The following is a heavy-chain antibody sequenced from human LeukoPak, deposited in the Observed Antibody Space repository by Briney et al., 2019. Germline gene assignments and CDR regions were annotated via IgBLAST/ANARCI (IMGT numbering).Heavy chain of an antibody. V-gene: IGHV3-30*18. D-gene: IGHD2-15*01. CDR2: ISYDGSNK. J-gene: IGHJ3*02. Sequence: PGRSLRLSCAASGFTFSTYGMHWVRQAPGKGLEWAAVISYDGSNKYYADSVKGRFTISRDNSKTTLYLQMNSLRAEDTALYYCAKAMFGYCSGGSCYGDAFDIWGQGTMVTVSS. CDR3: AKAMFGYCSGGSCYGDAFDI. CDR1: GFTFSTYG.